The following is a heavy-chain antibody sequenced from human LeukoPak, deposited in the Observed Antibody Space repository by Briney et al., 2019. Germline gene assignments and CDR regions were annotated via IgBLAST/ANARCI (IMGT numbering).Heavy chain of an antibody. CDR2: IIPIFGTA. D-gene: IGHD6-25*01. V-gene: IGHV1-69*05. CDR3: ASSGWKY. Sequence: SVKVSCKASGYTFTSYYMHWVRQAPGQGLEWTGGIIPIFGTANYAQKFQGRVTITTDESTSTAYMELSSLRSEDTAVYYCASSGWKYWGQGTLVTVSS. J-gene: IGHJ4*02. CDR1: GYTFTSYY.